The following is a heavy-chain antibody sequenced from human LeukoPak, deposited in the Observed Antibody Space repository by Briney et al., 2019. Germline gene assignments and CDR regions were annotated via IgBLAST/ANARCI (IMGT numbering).Heavy chain of an antibody. Sequence: NPSETLSLTCTVSGGSISSSSYYWGWIRQPPGKGLEWIGSIYYSGSTYYNPSLKSRVTISVDTSKNQFSLKLSSVTAADTAVYYCARVQPYYYGSGSYYHYFDYWGQGTLVTVSS. CDR3: ARVQPYYYGSGSYYHYFDY. D-gene: IGHD3-10*01. CDR1: GGSISSSSYY. J-gene: IGHJ4*02. V-gene: IGHV4-39*07. CDR2: IYYSGST.